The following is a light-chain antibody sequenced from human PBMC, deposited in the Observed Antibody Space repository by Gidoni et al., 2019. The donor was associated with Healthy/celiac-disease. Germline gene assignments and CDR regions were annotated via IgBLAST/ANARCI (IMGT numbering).Light chain of an antibody. Sequence: QSALTQPAYVSGSPGQSITISCTGTSRDVGGYNYVSWYQQHPCKAPKLMIYEVSNRPSGVFTRFSGSKSGNTASLTIAGLQAEDEADYYCSSYTSSSTLYVFATGTKVTV. V-gene: IGLV2-14*01. J-gene: IGLJ1*01. CDR1: SRDVGGYNY. CDR3: SSYTSSSTLYV. CDR2: EVS.